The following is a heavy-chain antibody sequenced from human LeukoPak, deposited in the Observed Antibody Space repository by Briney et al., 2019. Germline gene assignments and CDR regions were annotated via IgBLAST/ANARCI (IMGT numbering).Heavy chain of an antibody. Sequence: KTSETLSLTCTVSGGSISSYYWSWIRQPPGKGLEWIGYIYYSGRTNYNPSLKSPVTISVDTSKSQFSLKLSSVTAADTAVYYCARTFEGVLVDYWGQGTLVTVSS. CDR3: ARTFEGVLVDY. V-gene: IGHV4-59*01. CDR2: IYYSGRT. CDR1: GGSISSYY. D-gene: IGHD3-9*01. J-gene: IGHJ4*02.